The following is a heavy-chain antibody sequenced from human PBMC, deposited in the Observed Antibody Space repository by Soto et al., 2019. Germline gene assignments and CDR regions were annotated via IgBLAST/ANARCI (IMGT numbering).Heavy chain of an antibody. CDR2: ITPFNGNT. Sequence: QMQLVQSGAEVKKTGSSVKVSCKASGYTFTYRYLHWVRQAPGQALEWMGWITPFNGNTNYAQKFQDRVTITRYRSMSTAYMELSSLRSEDTAMYYCATQPSPTTNGWFDPWGQGTLVTVSS. CDR3: ATQPSPTTNGWFDP. J-gene: IGHJ5*02. V-gene: IGHV1-45*02. CDR1: GYTFTYRY. D-gene: IGHD1-26*01.